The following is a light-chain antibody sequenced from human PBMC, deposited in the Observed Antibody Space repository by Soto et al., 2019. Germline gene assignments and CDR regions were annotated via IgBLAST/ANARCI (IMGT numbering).Light chain of an antibody. CDR2: EVS. V-gene: IGLV2-23*02. J-gene: IGLJ1*01. CDR1: SSDVGSYNL. CDR3: CSYAGSSTL. Sequence: QSALTQPASVSGSLGQSITISCTGTSSDVGSYNLVSWYQQHPGKAPKLMIYEVSKRPSGVSNRFSGSKSGNTASLTISGLQAEDEADYYCCSYAGSSTLFGTGTKLTVL.